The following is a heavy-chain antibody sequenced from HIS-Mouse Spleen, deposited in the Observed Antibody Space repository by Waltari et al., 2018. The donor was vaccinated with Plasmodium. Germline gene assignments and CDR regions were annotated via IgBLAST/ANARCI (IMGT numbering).Heavy chain of an antibody. V-gene: IGHV1-69*04. Sequence: QVQLVQSGAEVKKPGSSVKVSCKASGGTFSSYAISWVRQAPGQGLEWMGRIIPILGIANYAQKFQGRVTITADKSTSTAYMELSSLRSDDTAVYYCARVDNWNFDAFDIWGQGTMVTVSS. D-gene: IGHD1-7*01. CDR1: GGTFSSYA. CDR3: ARVDNWNFDAFDI. CDR2: IIPILGIA. J-gene: IGHJ3*02.